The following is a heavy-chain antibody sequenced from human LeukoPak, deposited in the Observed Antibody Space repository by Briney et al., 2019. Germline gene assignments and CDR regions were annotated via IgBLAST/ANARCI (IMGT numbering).Heavy chain of an antibody. Sequence: EESLKISCKGSGYSFTSYWISWVRQMPGKGPEWMGRIDLSDSYTNYSPSFQGHVTISADKSISTAYLQWSSLKASDIAMYYCARGMVRGVIRHDYWGQGTLVTVSS. D-gene: IGHD3-10*01. V-gene: IGHV5-10-1*01. J-gene: IGHJ4*02. CDR3: ARGMVRGVIRHDY. CDR2: IDLSDSYT. CDR1: GYSFTSYW.